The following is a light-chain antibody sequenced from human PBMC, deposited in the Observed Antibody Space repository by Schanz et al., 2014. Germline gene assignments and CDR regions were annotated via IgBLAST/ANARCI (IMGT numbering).Light chain of an antibody. Sequence: EIVMTQSPATLSVSPGERATLSCRASQSVSSNLAWYQQKPGQAPRLLIHDASTWATGMPGRFSGSGSGTEFTLTISGLQSEDVAVYYCQHYYTTPFTFGPGTKVDIK. J-gene: IGKJ3*01. CDR3: QHYYTTPFT. CDR2: DAS. V-gene: IGKV3-15*01. CDR1: QSVSSN.